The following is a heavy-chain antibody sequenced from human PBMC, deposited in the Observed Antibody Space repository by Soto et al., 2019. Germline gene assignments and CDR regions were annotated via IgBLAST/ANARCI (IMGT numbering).Heavy chain of an antibody. V-gene: IGHV3-30-3*01. CDR2: ISYDGSNK. J-gene: IGHJ4*02. CDR1: GFTFSNYA. D-gene: IGHD1-26*01. Sequence: GGSLRLSCAASGFTFSNYAIHWVRQAPGKGLDWVAVISYDGSNKYYADSVKGRFTISRDNSKNTLYLQMNRLRPEDTAVFYCATAPSGSPTSLFHYWGQGSLVTVSS. CDR3: ATAPSGSPTSLFHY.